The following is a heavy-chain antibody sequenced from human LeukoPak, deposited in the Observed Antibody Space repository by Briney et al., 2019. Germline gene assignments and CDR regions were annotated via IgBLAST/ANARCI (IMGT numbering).Heavy chain of an antibody. V-gene: IGHV3-21*01. CDR2: ISGNSRSI. CDR3: AITYGDYFDY. J-gene: IGHJ4*02. Sequence: GGSLRLSCAASGFTFSSYAVTWVRQAPGKGLEWVSAISGNSRSIFYTDSVKGRFTISRDNAKNSLYLQMNSLRAEDTAVYYCAITYGDYFDYWGLGTLVTVSS. CDR1: GFTFSSYA. D-gene: IGHD4-17*01.